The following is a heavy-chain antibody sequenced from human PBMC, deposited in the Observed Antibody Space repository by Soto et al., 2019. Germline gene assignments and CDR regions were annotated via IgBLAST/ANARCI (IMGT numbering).Heavy chain of an antibody. J-gene: IGHJ2*01. Sequence: QVQLQESGPGLVKPSETLSLTCTVSGGSISSYYWSWIRQPPGKGLEWIGYIYYSGSTNYNPSLKSRVTISVDTSKNQFSLKLSSVTAADTAVYYCARHRNIAVAGLVWYFDLWGRGTLVTVSS. CDR3: ARHRNIAVAGLVWYFDL. D-gene: IGHD6-19*01. V-gene: IGHV4-59*08. CDR2: IYYSGST. CDR1: GGSISSYY.